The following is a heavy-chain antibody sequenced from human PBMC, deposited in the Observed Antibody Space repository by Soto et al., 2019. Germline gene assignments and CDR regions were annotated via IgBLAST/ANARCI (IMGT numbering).Heavy chain of an antibody. J-gene: IGHJ4*02. CDR2: ISAYNGNT. V-gene: IGHV1-18*04. D-gene: IGHD6-13*01. Sequence: QVQLVQSGAEVKKPGASVKVSCKASGYTFTSYGISWVRQAPGQGLEWVGWISAYNGNTNYALKLQGRVTMTTDTTTSTAYMELRSLRSDDTAGHECAGYTLYSSKPPFYYWGQGTLVTVSS. CDR3: AGYTLYSSKPPFYY. CDR1: GYTFTSYG.